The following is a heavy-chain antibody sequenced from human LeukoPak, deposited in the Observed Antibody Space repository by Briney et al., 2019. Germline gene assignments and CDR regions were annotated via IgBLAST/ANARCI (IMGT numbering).Heavy chain of an antibody. CDR3: ARGRFGEFHFDY. CDR2: VYIGGST. V-gene: IGHV3-53*01. Sequence: GGSLRLSCAASGFHVSTNYMSWVRQAPGRGLEWVSVVYIGGSTYYADSVKGRFTISRDDSKNTLSPQMNSLRVEDTAVYYCARGRFGEFHFDYWGQGTLVTVSS. CDR1: GFHVSTNY. J-gene: IGHJ4*02. D-gene: IGHD3-10*01.